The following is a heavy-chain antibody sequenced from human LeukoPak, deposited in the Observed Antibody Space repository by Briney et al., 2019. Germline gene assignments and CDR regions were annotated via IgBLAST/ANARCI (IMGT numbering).Heavy chain of an antibody. Sequence: GGSLRLSCAASGFTFSRYRMSWLRQAPGKGLEWVANINQDGSERHYADSVEGRFVIFRDNDKNSLSLQMNSPRVEDTAVYYCARAGDSAWSYFDYWGQGTLVTVSS. V-gene: IGHV3-7*01. D-gene: IGHD1-26*01. CDR3: ARAGDSAWSYFDY. CDR1: GFTFSRYR. J-gene: IGHJ4*02. CDR2: INQDGSER.